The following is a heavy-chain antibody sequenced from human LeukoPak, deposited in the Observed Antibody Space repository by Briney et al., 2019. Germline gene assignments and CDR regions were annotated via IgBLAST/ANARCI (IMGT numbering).Heavy chain of an antibody. CDR3: VKRTMAGVLERRTYYFDY. J-gene: IGHJ4*02. Sequence: VGSLRLSRAASGFTFSNTAMSWVRQAPGKGLEWLSIISGSGLNAYYADSVKGRFTISRDNSKSTLFLQMNSLRAEDTALYYCVKRTMAGVLERRTYYFDYWGQGSLVTVSP. D-gene: IGHD2-2*01. CDR2: ISGSGLNA. V-gene: IGHV3-23*01. CDR1: GFTFSNTA.